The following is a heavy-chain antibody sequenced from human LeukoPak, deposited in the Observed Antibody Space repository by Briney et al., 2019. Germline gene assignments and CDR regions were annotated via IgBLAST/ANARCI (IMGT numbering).Heavy chain of an antibody. CDR2: IYYSGST. V-gene: IGHV4-31*03. J-gene: IGHJ4*02. CDR1: GGSISSGGYY. CDR3: ARAYYYDSSVDY. Sequence: SQTLSLTCTASGGSISSGGYYWSWIRQHPGKGLEWIGYIYYSGSTYYNPSLKSRVTISVDTSKNQFSLKLSSVTAADTAVYYCARAYYYDSSVDYWGQGTLVTVSS. D-gene: IGHD3-22*01.